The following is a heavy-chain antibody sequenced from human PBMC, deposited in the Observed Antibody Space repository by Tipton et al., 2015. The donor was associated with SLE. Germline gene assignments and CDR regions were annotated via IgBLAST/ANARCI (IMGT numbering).Heavy chain of an antibody. CDR2: IYTSGST. V-gene: IGHV4-61*09. CDR3: ARGDTMVRGVPEI. CDR1: GGSISSGSYY. J-gene: IGHJ3*02. D-gene: IGHD3-10*01. Sequence: LRLSCTVSGGSISSGSYYWSWIRQPAGKGLEWIGYIYTSGSTNYNPSLKSRVTISVDTSKNQFSLKLSSVTAADTAVYYCARGDTMVRGVPEIWGQGTMVTVSS.